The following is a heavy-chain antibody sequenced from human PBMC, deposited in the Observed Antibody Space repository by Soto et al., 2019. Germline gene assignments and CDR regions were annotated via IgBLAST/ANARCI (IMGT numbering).Heavy chain of an antibody. CDR1: GFTFSSYA. J-gene: IGHJ4*02. D-gene: IGHD6-13*01. CDR2: ITSGGGST. Sequence: EVQLLESGGGLVQPGGSLRLSCAASGFTFSSYAMSWVRQAPGKGLEWVSGITSGGGSTYYADSVKGRFTISRDNSKNTLYLQMNSLRAEDTAVYYCAKRLMYSSSWYYFDYWGQGTLVTVSS. CDR3: AKRLMYSSSWYYFDY. V-gene: IGHV3-23*01.